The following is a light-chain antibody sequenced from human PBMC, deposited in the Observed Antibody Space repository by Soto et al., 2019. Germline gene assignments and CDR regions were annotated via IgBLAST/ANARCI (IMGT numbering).Light chain of an antibody. CDR3: QQYGSPPIT. V-gene: IGKV3-20*01. J-gene: IGKJ5*01. Sequence: EIVMTQSPATLSVTPGERATLSCRASQSVSNNLAWYQQKPGQAPRLLIYGASSRATGIPDRFSGSGSGTDFTLTISRLEPEDFAVYYCQQYGSPPITFGQGTRLEI. CDR1: QSVSNN. CDR2: GAS.